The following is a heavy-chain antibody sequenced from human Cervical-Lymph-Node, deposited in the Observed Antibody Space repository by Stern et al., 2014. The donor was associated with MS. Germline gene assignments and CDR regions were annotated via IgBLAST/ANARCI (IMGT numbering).Heavy chain of an antibody. J-gene: IGHJ5*01. V-gene: IGHV4-59*02. CDR2: IYSDGCT. CDR1: GGSVSSKY. Sequence: QVQLQESGPGLVKPSETVSLTCAVSGGSVSSKYWNWIRQPPGKGLEWLGYIYSDGCTNYNPSLKSRVVISLDTSTNQFSLSLTSVTAADTAVYYCARVTGRGTRQNWFDSWGQGTLVTVSS. CDR3: ARVTGRGTRQNWFDS. D-gene: IGHD1-26*01.